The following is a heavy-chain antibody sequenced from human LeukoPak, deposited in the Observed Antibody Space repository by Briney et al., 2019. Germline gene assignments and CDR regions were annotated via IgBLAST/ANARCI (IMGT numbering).Heavy chain of an antibody. J-gene: IGHJ5*02. V-gene: IGHV4-4*07. CDR1: GGSISSYY. CDR3: ARETGEYSSSRGWFDP. CDR2: IYTSGST. D-gene: IGHD6-6*01. Sequence: PSETLSLTCTVSGGSISSYYWSWIRQPAGKGLEWIGRIYTSGSTNYNPSLKSRVTMSVDTSKNQFSLKLSSVTAADTAVYYCARETGEYSSSRGWFDPWGQGTLVTVSS.